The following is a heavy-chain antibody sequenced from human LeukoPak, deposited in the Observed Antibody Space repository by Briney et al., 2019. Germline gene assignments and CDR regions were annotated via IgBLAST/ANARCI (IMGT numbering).Heavy chain of an antibody. CDR3: ARDRPSNFQH. V-gene: IGHV3-53*01. CDR1: GLTVSSNY. D-gene: IGHD3-3*02. J-gene: IGHJ1*01. Sequence: GGSLRLFCVPSGLTVSSNYMSWVRQAPGKGLEWVSTIYSGGSTYYANSVKGRFTISRDISKNMLYLQMNSLRAEDTAVYYCARDRPSNFQHWGQGTLVTVSS. CDR2: IYSGGST.